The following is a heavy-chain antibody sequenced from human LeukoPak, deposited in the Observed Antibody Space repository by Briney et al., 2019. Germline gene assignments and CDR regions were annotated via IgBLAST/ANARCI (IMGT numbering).Heavy chain of an antibody. D-gene: IGHD3/OR15-3a*01. V-gene: IGHV4-34*01. CDR1: GGSFSGYY. CDR3: ARHLDWKGITFDS. CDR2: INHSGST. J-gene: IGHJ4*02. Sequence: SETLSLTCAVYGGSFSGYYWSWIRQPPGKGLEWIGEINHSGSTNYNPSLKSRVTISVDTSKNQFSLKLRSVTAADTAVYYCARHLDWKGITFDSWGQGLLVTVSS.